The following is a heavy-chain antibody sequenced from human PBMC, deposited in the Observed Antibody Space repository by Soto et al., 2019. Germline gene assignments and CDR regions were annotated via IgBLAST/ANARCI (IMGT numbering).Heavy chain of an antibody. J-gene: IGHJ4*02. D-gene: IGHD3-10*01. CDR3: ARILGGSGSALFDY. CDR1: GFSLSTSGMC. Sequence: SGPTLVNPTQTLTLTCTFSGFSLSTSGMCVSWIRQPPGKALEWLALIDWDDDKYYSTSLKTRLTISKDTSKNQVVLTMTNMDPVDTATYYCARILGGSGSALFDYWGQGTLVTVSS. V-gene: IGHV2-70*01. CDR2: IDWDDDK.